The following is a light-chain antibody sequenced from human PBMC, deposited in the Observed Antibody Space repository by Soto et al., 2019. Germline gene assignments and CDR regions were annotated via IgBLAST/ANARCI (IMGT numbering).Light chain of an antibody. Sequence: QAVVTQEPSLTVSPGGTVTLTCGSSTGAVTSDFHPNWSQQNPGQAPRALIYSTSNKHPWTPARFSGSLLGGKAALTVSGVQPEDEAEYYCLLYHSGPDVFGTGTKLTVL. CDR3: LLYHSGPDV. J-gene: IGLJ1*01. CDR1: TGAVTSDFH. CDR2: STS. V-gene: IGLV7-43*01.